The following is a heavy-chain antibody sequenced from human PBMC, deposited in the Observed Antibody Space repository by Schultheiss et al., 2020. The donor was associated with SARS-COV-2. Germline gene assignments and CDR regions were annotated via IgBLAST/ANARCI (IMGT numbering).Heavy chain of an antibody. Sequence: GESLKISCAASGFTFSTYAMDWVRQAPGKGLEWVAVISYDGSNKYYADSVKGRFTISRDNAKNSLYLQMNSLRAEDTAVYYCARDGGSSSGYYYYYGMDVWGQGTTVTVSS. CDR1: GFTFSTYA. CDR2: ISYDGSNK. D-gene: IGHD6-6*01. CDR3: ARDGGSSSGYYYYYGMDV. J-gene: IGHJ6*02. V-gene: IGHV3-30*07.